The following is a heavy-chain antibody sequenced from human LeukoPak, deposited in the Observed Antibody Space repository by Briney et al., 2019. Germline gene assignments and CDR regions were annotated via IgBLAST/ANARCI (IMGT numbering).Heavy chain of an antibody. J-gene: IGHJ4*02. CDR1: GFTFSGSA. Sequence: GGSLKLSCAASGFTFSGSAMHWVRQASGKGLGWVGRIRSKANSYATAYAASVKGRFTISRDDSKNTAYLQMNSLKTEDTAVYYCTSELGMGNYWGQGTLVTVSS. CDR3: TSELGMGNY. CDR2: IRSKANSYAT. D-gene: IGHD7-27*01. V-gene: IGHV3-73*01.